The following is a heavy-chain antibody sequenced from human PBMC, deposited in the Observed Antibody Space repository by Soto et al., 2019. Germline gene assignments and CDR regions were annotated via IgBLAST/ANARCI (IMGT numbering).Heavy chain of an antibody. J-gene: IGHJ6*02. Sequence: GGSLRLSCAASGFTFSSYAMSWVRQAPGKGLEWVSAISGSGGSTYYADSVKGRFTISRDNSKNTLYLQMNSLRAEDTAVHYCAKEDIVVVPAARTYYYYGMDVWGQGTTVTVSS. CDR1: GFTFSSYA. D-gene: IGHD2-2*01. CDR3: AKEDIVVVPAARTYYYYGMDV. V-gene: IGHV3-23*01. CDR2: ISGSGGST.